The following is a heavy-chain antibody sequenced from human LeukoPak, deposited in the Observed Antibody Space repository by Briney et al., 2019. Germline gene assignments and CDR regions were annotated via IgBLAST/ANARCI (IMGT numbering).Heavy chain of an antibody. J-gene: IGHJ4*02. CDR3: ARSAYCGGDCYDHFDY. V-gene: IGHV1-69*04. CDR2: IIPIFGIA. Sequence: GASVKVSCKASGGTFSIYAISWVRQAPGQGLEWMGRIIPIFGIANYAQKFQGRVTITADKSTSTAYMEPSSLRSEDTAVYYCARSAYCGGDCYDHFDYWGQGTLVTVSS. CDR1: GGTFSIYA. D-gene: IGHD2-21*02.